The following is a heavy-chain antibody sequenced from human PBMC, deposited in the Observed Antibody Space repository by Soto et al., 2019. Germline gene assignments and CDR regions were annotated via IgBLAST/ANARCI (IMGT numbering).Heavy chain of an antibody. J-gene: IGHJ6*02. CDR2: IDPSDSYT. CDR3: ARVGYSNYERRGMDV. Sequence: PGESLKISCKGSGYSFTSYWISWVRQMPGKGLEWMGRIDPSDSYTNYSPSFQGHVTISADKSISTAYLQWSSLKASDTAMYYCARVGYSNYERRGMDVWGQGTTVTVS. D-gene: IGHD4-4*01. V-gene: IGHV5-10-1*01. CDR1: GYSFTSYW.